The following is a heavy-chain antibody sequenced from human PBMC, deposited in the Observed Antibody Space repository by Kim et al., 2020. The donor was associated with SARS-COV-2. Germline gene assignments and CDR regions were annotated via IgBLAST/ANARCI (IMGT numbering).Heavy chain of an antibody. D-gene: IGHD3-10*01. CDR3: ARVGVTGRSRMDV. J-gene: IGHJ6*02. V-gene: IGHV4-34*01. CDR1: GGSFSGYY. CDR2: INHSGST. Sequence: SETLSLTCAVYGGSFSGYYWSWIRQPPGKGLEWIGEINHSGSTNYNPSLKSRVTISVDTSKNQFSLKLSSVTAADTAVYYCARVGVTGRSRMDVWGQGTTVTVSS.